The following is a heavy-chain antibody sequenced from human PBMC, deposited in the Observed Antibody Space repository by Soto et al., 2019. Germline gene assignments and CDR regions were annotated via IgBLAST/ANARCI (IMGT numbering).Heavy chain of an antibody. J-gene: IGHJ6*02. D-gene: IGHD2-2*01. CDR2: INPSGGST. CDR3: ARDKAAVVPAAMYYYYGMDV. Sequence: ASVKVSCKASGYTFTSYYMHWVRQAPGQGLEWMGIINPSGGSTSYAQKFQGRVTMTRDTSTSTVYMELSSLRSEDTAVYYCARDKAAVVPAAMYYYYGMDVWGQGTTATVSS. CDR1: GYTFTSYY. V-gene: IGHV1-46*01.